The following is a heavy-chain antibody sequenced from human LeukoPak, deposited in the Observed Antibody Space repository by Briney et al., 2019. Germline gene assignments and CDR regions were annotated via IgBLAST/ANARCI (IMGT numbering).Heavy chain of an antibody. D-gene: IGHD5-18*01. CDR3: ARDRGYSYGYYYYYYVDV. J-gene: IGHJ6*03. Sequence: SETLSLTCTVSGGSISSGSYYWSWIRQPAGKGLEWIGLIYTSGGTNYNPSLKSRVTISVDTSKNQFSLKLSSVTAADTAVYYCARDRGYSYGYYYYYYVDVWGKGTTVTVSS. CDR1: GGSISSGSYY. CDR2: IYTSGGT. V-gene: IGHV4-61*02.